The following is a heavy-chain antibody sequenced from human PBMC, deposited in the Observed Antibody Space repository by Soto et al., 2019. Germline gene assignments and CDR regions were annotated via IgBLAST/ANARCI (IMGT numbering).Heavy chain of an antibody. Sequence: SETLSLTCSVSGVSMRSGGYYWSWIRQHPGKGLEWIGYIFYSGSTYYNPSLMSRLTISVATSKSQFSLKLNSVTAADTAVYYCARGPPALFSTAAPFDPWGQGTLVTVSS. V-gene: IGHV4-31*03. J-gene: IGHJ5*02. D-gene: IGHD3-9*01. CDR3: ARGPPALFSTAAPFDP. CDR1: GVSMRSGGYY. CDR2: IFYSGST.